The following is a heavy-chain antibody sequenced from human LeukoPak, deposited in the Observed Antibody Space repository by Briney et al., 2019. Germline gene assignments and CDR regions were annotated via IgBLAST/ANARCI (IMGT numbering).Heavy chain of an antibody. CDR2: INSDGSST. CDR3: ARSGSSWYYFDC. CDR1: GFTFSSYW. D-gene: IGHD6-13*01. J-gene: IGHJ4*02. Sequence: PGGSLRLSCAASGFTFSSYWMHWVRQAPGKGLVWVSRINSDGSSTTYADSVKGRFTISRDNAKNTLYLQMNSLRAEDTAVYYCARSGSSWYYFDCWGQGTLVTVSS. V-gene: IGHV3-74*01.